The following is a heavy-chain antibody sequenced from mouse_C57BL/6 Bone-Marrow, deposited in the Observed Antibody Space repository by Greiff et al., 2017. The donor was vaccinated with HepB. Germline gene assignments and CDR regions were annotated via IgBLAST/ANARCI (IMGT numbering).Heavy chain of an antibody. D-gene: IGHD2-1*01. CDR3: ALYYGNRFAY. V-gene: IGHV1-64*01. J-gene: IGHJ3*01. Sequence: VKLVESGAELVKPGASVKLSCKASGYTFTSYWMHWVKQRPGQGLEWIGMIHPNSGSTNYNEKFKSKATLTVDKSSSTAYMQLSSLTSEDSAVYYCALYYGNRFAYWGQGTLVTVSA. CDR2: IHPNSGST. CDR1: GYTFTSYW.